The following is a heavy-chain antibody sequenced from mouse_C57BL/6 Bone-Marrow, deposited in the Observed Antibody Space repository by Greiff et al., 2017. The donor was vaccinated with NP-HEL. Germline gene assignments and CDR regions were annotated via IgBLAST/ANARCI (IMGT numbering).Heavy chain of an antibody. Sequence: QVQLQQSGAELVRPGASVTLSCKASGYTFTDYEMHWVKQTPVHGLEWIGAIDPETGGTAYNQKFKGKAILTADKSSSTAYMELRSLTSEDSAVYYCTRWLGYYFDYWGQGTTLTVSS. CDR3: TRWLGYYFDY. CDR1: GYTFTDYE. J-gene: IGHJ2*01. D-gene: IGHD2-2*01. V-gene: IGHV1-15*01. CDR2: IDPETGGT.